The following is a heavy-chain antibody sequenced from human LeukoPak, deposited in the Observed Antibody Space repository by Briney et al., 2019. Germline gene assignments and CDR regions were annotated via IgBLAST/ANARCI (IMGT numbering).Heavy chain of an antibody. J-gene: IGHJ5*02. D-gene: IGHD2-15*01. CDR1: GGSFSGYY. CDR2: INHSGST. CDR3: ARGPPNIVVVVAAKFWFDP. Sequence: SSETLSLTCAVYGGSFSGYYWSWIRQPPGKGLEWIGEINHSGSTNYNPSLKSRVTISVDTSKNQFSLKLSSVTAADTAVYYCARGPPNIVVVVAAKFWFDPWGQGTLATVSS. V-gene: IGHV4-34*01.